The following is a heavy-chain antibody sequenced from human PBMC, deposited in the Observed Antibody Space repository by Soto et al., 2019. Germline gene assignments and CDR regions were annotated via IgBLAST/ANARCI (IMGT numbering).Heavy chain of an antibody. J-gene: IGHJ6*02. V-gene: IGHV4-30-2*01. CDR1: NGSISSGGYS. D-gene: IGHD3-16*01. CDR2: IYPTGKT. CDR3: ARAPPGPAPRWGV. Sequence: SETLSLTCTVSNGSISSGGYSWSWIRQTPGKGLEWIGYIYPTGKTYYNPSLKNRATLSIDTSQNQFSLQLTSVTAADTAVYYCARAPPGPAPRWGVWGHGTTVTVSS.